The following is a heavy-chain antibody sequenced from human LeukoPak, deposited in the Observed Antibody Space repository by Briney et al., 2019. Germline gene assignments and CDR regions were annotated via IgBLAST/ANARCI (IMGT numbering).Heavy chain of an antibody. CDR1: GASINSPNL. Sequence: PSETLSLTCAVSGASINSPNLWTWVRQPPGKGLEWIGEVYHSGSTRYNPSLKSRVTVSMDKSKNQFSLSLTSVTAADTAVYYCARLADCWGPGTLVTVSS. V-gene: IGHV4-4*02. J-gene: IGHJ4*02. CDR3: ARLADC. D-gene: IGHD3-3*02. CDR2: VYHSGST.